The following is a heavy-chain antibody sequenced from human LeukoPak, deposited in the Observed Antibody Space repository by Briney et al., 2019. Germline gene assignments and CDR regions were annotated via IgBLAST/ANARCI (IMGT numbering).Heavy chain of an antibody. V-gene: IGHV3-48*03. Sequence: GGSLRLSCAASGFTFSSYEMNWVRQAPGKGLEWVSYISSSGSTIYYADSVKGRFTISRDNAKNSLYLQMNSLRAEDTAVYYCARDRFRRDYYGSGSYYPFDYWGQGTLVTVSS. CDR1: GFTFSSYE. CDR2: ISSSGSTI. D-gene: IGHD3-10*01. J-gene: IGHJ4*02. CDR3: ARDRFRRDYYGSGSYYPFDY.